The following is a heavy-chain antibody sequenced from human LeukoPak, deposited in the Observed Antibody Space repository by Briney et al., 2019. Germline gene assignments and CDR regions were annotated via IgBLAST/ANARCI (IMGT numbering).Heavy chain of an antibody. V-gene: IGHV3-66*01. CDR3: ARTYSSGWYKKRENWFDP. J-gene: IGHJ5*02. CDR1: GFTVSTNY. Sequence: GGSLRLSCAASGFTVSTNYVSWVRQAPGKGLEWVSVIYRHGGTAYADSVQGRFSISRDNSKNTVDLQMNSLRAEDTAVYYCARTYSSGWYKKRENWFDPWGQGTLVTVSS. CDR2: IYRHGGT. D-gene: IGHD6-19*01.